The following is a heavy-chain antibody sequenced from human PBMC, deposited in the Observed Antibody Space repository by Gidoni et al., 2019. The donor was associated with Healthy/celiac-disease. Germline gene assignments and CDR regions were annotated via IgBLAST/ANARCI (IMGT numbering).Heavy chain of an antibody. Sequence: QVQLVESGGVVVPPGRSLRLSCAASGFTFSRYGMHWVRQPPGKGLEWVAVIWYEGSNKYYADSVKGRFTISRDNSKNTLYLQMNSLRAEDTAVYYCASDTSNRYCSSTSCYMDYYYGMDVWGQGTTVTVSS. CDR3: ASDTSNRYCSSTSCYMDYYYGMDV. D-gene: IGHD2-2*02. V-gene: IGHV3-33*01. J-gene: IGHJ6*02. CDR1: GFTFSRYG. CDR2: IWYEGSNK.